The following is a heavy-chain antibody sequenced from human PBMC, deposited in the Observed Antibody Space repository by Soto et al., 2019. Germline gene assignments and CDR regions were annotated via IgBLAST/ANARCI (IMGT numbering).Heavy chain of an antibody. V-gene: IGHV3-33*01. Sequence: QVQLVESGGGVVQPGRSLRLSCVASGFTFRNYVMQWVRQAPGKGLEWVAVIWDDGSNKSYADSVKGRFAVSRDNSKNTLFLQMNSLRAEDTAVYYCVRDGIGGFDYWGQGTLVTVSS. D-gene: IGHD3-10*01. CDR3: VRDGIGGFDY. CDR1: GFTFRNYV. J-gene: IGHJ4*02. CDR2: IWDDGSNK.